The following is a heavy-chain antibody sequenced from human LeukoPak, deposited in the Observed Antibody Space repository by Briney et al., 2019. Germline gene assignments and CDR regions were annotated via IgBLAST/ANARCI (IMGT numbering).Heavy chain of an antibody. CDR3: AKDVRLWILWFGESPLDY. D-gene: IGHD3-10*01. J-gene: IGHJ4*02. V-gene: IGHV3-30-3*01. CDR2: VSYDGGKK. Sequence: GGSLRLSCTASGFTFSSYAMHWVRQAPGKGLEWVAVVSYDGGKKSYADSVKGRFTISRDNSKNTLYLQMNSLRAEDTAVYYCAKDVRLWILWFGESPLDYWGQGTLVTVSS. CDR1: GFTFSSYA.